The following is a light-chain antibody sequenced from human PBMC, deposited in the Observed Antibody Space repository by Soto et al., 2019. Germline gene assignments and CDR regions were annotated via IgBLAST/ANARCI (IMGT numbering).Light chain of an antibody. CDR2: GTS. Sequence: DIDMTQSPSTLSASEGDRATITCRASQSITICLAWYQQKPGKAPHLLIYGTSSIEYGVPSRFSGSGSGTEFSLTISTLQPDDFATYYCQQCADYSCTFGQGTKVEVK. J-gene: IGKJ1*01. CDR1: QSITIC. CDR3: QQCADYSCT. V-gene: IGKV1-5*03.